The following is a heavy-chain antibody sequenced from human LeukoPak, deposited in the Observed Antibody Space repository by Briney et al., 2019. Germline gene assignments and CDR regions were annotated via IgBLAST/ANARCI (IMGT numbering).Heavy chain of an antibody. CDR3: ARGGGITDNGMDA. CDR2: IYYSGSI. CDR1: GGSISSGAYF. Sequence: PSEALSLTCSVSGGSISSGAYFWSWVRQPPGKGLKWIGYIYYSGSIYYNPSLKGRVTISVVTSKNQFSLKLSSVTAADTAVYYCARGGGITDNGMDAWGQGTTVTVSS. V-gene: IGHV4-30-4*01. J-gene: IGHJ6*02. D-gene: IGHD3-10*01.